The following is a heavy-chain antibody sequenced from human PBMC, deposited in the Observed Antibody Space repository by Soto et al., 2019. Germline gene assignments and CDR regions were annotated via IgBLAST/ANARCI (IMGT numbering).Heavy chain of an antibody. CDR3: ARDDDSAMALNFDY. J-gene: IGHJ4*02. V-gene: IGHV3-23*01. Sequence: PGGSLRLSCAASEFTFSNYAMSWVRQALGKGLEWVSDISYGGGTTYYADSVKGRFTISRDNAKNTLYLQMSSLRDEDTAVYYCARDDDSAMALNFDYWGQGTLVTVSS. D-gene: IGHD5-18*01. CDR2: ISYGGGTT. CDR1: EFTFSNYA.